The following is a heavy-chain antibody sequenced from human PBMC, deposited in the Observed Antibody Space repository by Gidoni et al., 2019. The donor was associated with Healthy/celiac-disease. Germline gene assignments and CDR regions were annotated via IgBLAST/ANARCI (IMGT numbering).Heavy chain of an antibody. CDR1: GFTFSSYA. CDR2: ISGSGGST. V-gene: IGHV3-23*01. J-gene: IGHJ4*02. D-gene: IGHD1-20*01. Sequence: EVQLLESGGGLVQPGGSLRLSCSASGFTFSSYAMSWVRQAPGKGLEWVSAISGSGGSTYYADSVKGRFTISRDNSKNTLYLQMNSLRAEDTAVYYCAKRPIITGLYDYWGQGTLVTVSS. CDR3: AKRPIITGLYDY.